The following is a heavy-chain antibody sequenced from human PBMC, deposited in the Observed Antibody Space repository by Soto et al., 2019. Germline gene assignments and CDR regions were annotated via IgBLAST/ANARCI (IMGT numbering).Heavy chain of an antibody. CDR1: GYTFTSYD. Sequence: QVQLVQSGAEVKKPGASVKVSCKASGYTFTSYDINWVRQATGQGLEWMGWMNPNSGNTGYAQKYQGRITMTRNTSISTAYMELSSLRSEDTAVYYCATGITMVRGVRTLDYWGQGTLVTVSS. CDR2: MNPNSGNT. CDR3: ATGITMVRGVRTLDY. V-gene: IGHV1-8*01. D-gene: IGHD3-10*01. J-gene: IGHJ4*02.